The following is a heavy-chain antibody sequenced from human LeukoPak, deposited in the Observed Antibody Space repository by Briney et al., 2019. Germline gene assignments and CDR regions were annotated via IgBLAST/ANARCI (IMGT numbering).Heavy chain of an antibody. Sequence: ASVKVSCKASGGTFSSYAISWARQAPGQGLEWMGGIIPIFGTANYAQKFQGRVTITADESTSTAYMELSSLRSEDTAVYYCAREGPEYYDILTGYGGNAFDIWGQGTMVTVSS. D-gene: IGHD3-9*01. CDR2: IIPIFGTA. CDR1: GGTFSSYA. CDR3: AREGPEYYDILTGYGGNAFDI. V-gene: IGHV1-69*13. J-gene: IGHJ3*02.